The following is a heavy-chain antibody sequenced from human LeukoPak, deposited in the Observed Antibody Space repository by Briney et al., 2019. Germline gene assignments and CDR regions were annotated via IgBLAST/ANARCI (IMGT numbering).Heavy chain of an antibody. Sequence: SETLSLTCTVSGGSISSYYWSWIRQPPGKGLEWIGEINHSGSTNYNPSLKSRVTISVDTSKNQFSLKLSSVTAADTAVYYCARGRTSHSSYWFDPWGQGTLVTVSS. CDR2: INHSGST. CDR3: ARGRTSHSSYWFDP. D-gene: IGHD2-2*01. V-gene: IGHV4-34*01. J-gene: IGHJ5*02. CDR1: GGSISSYY.